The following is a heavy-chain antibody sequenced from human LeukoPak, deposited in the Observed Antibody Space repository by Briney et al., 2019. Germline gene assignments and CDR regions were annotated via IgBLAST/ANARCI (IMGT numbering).Heavy chain of an antibody. J-gene: IGHJ5*02. CDR2: INHSGST. Sequence: SETLSLTCAVYGGSFSGYYWSWIRQPPGKGLEWIGEINHSGSTNYNPSLKSRVTISVDTSKNQFSLQLNSVTPEDTAVYYCARDRDYYGSGSTEFDPWGQGTLVTVSS. D-gene: IGHD3-10*01. CDR3: ARDRDYYGSGSTEFDP. V-gene: IGHV4-34*01. CDR1: GGSFSGYY.